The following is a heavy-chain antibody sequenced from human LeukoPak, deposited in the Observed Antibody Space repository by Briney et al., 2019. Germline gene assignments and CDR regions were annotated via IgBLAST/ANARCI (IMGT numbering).Heavy chain of an antibody. D-gene: IGHD1-26*01. Sequence: SETLSLTCTVSGGSISSSSYYWGWIRQPPGKGLEWIGSIYYSGSTYYNPSLKSRVTISVDTSKNQFSLKLSSVTAADTAVYYCARAGSYGFFDYWGQGTLVTVSS. J-gene: IGHJ4*02. CDR1: GGSISSSSYY. CDR3: ARAGSYGFFDY. CDR2: IYYSGST. V-gene: IGHV4-39*07.